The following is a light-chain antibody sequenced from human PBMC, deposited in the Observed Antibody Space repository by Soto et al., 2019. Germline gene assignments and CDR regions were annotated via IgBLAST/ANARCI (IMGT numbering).Light chain of an antibody. J-gene: IGKJ1*01. CDR3: HHSFSHLWT. CDR2: AAS. Sequence: DIQMTQSPSSLSASVGDRVTITCRASQSISNYLNWYQQKPGKATKLLIYAASSMQSGVPSRFSGSGSDTDFPLTISSLQPDDSATCYCHHSFSHLWTFGQGTKVE. V-gene: IGKV1-39*01. CDR1: QSISNY.